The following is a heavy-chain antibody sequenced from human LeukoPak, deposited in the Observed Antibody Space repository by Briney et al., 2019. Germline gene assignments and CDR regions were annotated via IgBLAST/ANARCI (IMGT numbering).Heavy chain of an antibody. V-gene: IGHV3-23*01. Sequence: GGSLRLSCAASGFTFSSYGMSWVRQAPGKGLEWVSAISGSGGSTYYADSVKGRFTISRDNSKNTLYLQKNGLRAEDTAVYYCAKDRDGYYGSGSYYSFDYWGQGTLVTVSS. D-gene: IGHD3-10*01. CDR2: ISGSGGST. CDR3: AKDRDGYYGSGSYYSFDY. CDR1: GFTFSSYG. J-gene: IGHJ4*02.